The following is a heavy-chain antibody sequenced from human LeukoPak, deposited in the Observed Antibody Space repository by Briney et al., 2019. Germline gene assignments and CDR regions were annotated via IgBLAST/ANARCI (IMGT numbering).Heavy chain of an antibody. CDR2: IYISGST. J-gene: IGHJ3*02. CDR1: GGSINSGYS. V-gene: IGHV4-61*02. D-gene: IGHD6-19*01. Sequence: SETLSLTCTVSGGSINSGYSWTWIRQPAGKGLEWIGRIYISGSTDYNLSLKSRITISMDTSKNQFSLEMSSVTAADTAVYYCTRGWSSGGVFDIWGQGTMVIVSS. CDR3: TRGWSSGGVFDI.